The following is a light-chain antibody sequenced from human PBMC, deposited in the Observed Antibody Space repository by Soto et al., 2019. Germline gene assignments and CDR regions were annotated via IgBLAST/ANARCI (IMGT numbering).Light chain of an antibody. Sequence: EIVLTQSPGTLSLSPGERATLSCMASQTLTTRFLAWYQQKPGQAPRLLIYGASSRATGIPDRFSGRGSGTEYTLTISRLEPEDFAVYYCQQYADLPYTFGHGTTLELK. CDR1: QTLTTRF. CDR3: QQYADLPYT. J-gene: IGKJ2*01. V-gene: IGKV3-20*01. CDR2: GAS.